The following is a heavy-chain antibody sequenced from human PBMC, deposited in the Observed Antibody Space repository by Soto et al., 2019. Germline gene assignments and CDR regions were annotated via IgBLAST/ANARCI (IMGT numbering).Heavy chain of an antibody. J-gene: IGHJ4*02. V-gene: IGHV3-23*01. CDR3: AKAAREQLVLEYFDY. CDR2: ISGSGGST. D-gene: IGHD6-6*01. CDR1: GFTFSSYA. Sequence: EVQLLESGGGLVQPGGSLRLSCAASGFTFSSYAMSWVRQAPGKGLEWVSAISGSGGSTYYADSVKGPFTISRDNSKNTLYLQMNSLIAEDTAVYYCAKAAREQLVLEYFDYWGQGTLVTVSS.